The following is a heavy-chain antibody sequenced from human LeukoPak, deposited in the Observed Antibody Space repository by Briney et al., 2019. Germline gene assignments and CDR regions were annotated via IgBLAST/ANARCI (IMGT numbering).Heavy chain of an antibody. CDR3: TRFNANYDY. D-gene: IGHD4/OR15-4a*01. CDR2: IRQTAYGGTT. J-gene: IGHJ4*02. CDR1: GFTCGDYV. Sequence: GRSLRLSCTTSGFTCGDYVMSWVRQAPGKGLESVGFIRQTAYGGTTEFAASVQGRFTISRDDSKSIAYLEMNSLRTEDTAVYYCTRFNANYDYWGQGTLVTVSS. V-gene: IGHV3-49*04.